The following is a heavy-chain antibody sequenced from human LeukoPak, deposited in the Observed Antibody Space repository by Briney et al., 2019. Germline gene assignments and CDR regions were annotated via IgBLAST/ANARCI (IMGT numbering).Heavy chain of an antibody. CDR1: GFTFSSYA. CDR3: AKTRPLDSSSWSHGDY. V-gene: IGHV3-23*01. D-gene: IGHD6-13*01. J-gene: IGHJ4*02. Sequence: RGSLRLSSAASGFTFSSYAMSCVRQAPGKGLECVSAISGSGDSTYYGDSVKGRFTISRDNSKNTLYLQMNSLRAEDTVVYYCAKTRPLDSSSWSHGDYWGQGTLVTVSS. CDR2: ISGSGDST.